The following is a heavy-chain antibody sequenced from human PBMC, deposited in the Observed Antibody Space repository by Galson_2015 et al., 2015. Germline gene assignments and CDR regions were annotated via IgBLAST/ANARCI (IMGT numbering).Heavy chain of an antibody. D-gene: IGHD1-1*01. V-gene: IGHV3-74*01. CDR3: SSPVGTSGLDI. Sequence: SLRLSCADSGITFRKYWMHWVRQAPGKGLVWVARISSDGTTIAYADSVEGRFTLSRDNARNTLYLQMNSLRDEDTAVYYCSSPVGTSGLDIWGQGTMVTVSS. CDR2: ISSDGTTI. J-gene: IGHJ3*02. CDR1: GITFRKYW.